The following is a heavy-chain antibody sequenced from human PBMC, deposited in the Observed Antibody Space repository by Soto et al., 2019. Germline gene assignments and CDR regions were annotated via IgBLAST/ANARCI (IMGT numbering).Heavy chain of an antibody. CDR2: IIPIFNSA. Sequence: QVQLVQSGVEVKKPGSSVKVSCKASGGTFSTYAINWVRQAPGQGLEWMGGIIPIFNSANYAQKFQGRVTIIADRSTSIAYMELSSLRSEGTAVYYCSATIYSDSYYYGMDVWGQGTTVTVSS. D-gene: IGHD3-3*01. V-gene: IGHV1-69*06. CDR3: SATIYSDSYYYGMDV. CDR1: GGTFSTYA. J-gene: IGHJ6*02.